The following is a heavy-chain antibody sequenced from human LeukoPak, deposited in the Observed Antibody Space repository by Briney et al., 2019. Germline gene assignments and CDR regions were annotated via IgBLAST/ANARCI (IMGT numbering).Heavy chain of an antibody. J-gene: IGHJ4*02. D-gene: IGHD1-26*01. CDR3: GGGPRGKADS. Sequence: GGSLRLSCAASGFTVSSNYMSWVRQAPGKGLEWVSLIYSGGSTYYADSVTGRFTISRDNSKNTLYLQMNSLRGEDTAVYYCGGGPRGKADSWGQGTLVTVSS. V-gene: IGHV3-66*02. CDR2: IYSGGST. CDR1: GFTVSSNY.